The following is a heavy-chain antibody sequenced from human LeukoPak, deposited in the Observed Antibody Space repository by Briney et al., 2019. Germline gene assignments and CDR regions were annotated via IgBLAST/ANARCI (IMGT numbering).Heavy chain of an antibody. D-gene: IGHD4-23*01. Sequence: SETLSLTCTVSGGSISSSSYYWGWIRPPPGKGREWVVSVYYSGSTYSNPSPRSRVTISVDTSKNQFSLKASSVTAADTAVYYCARHRLLTRGKFYFDYWGQGTLITVSS. J-gene: IGHJ4*02. V-gene: IGHV4-39*01. CDR1: GGSISSSSYY. CDR2: VYYSGST. CDR3: ARHRLLTRGKFYFDY.